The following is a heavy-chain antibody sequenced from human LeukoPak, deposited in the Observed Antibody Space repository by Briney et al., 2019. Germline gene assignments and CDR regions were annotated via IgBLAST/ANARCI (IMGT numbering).Heavy chain of an antibody. V-gene: IGHV1-69*13. D-gene: IGHD1-14*01. CDR3: ARQTGAGHYFDY. CDR1: GGTFSSYA. CDR2: IIPIFGTA. Sequence: SVKVSCKASGGTFSSYAISWVRQAPGQGLEWMGGIIPIFGTANYAQKFQGRVTITADESTSTAYMELSSLRSGDTAVYYCARQTGAGHYFDYWGQGTLVTVSS. J-gene: IGHJ4*02.